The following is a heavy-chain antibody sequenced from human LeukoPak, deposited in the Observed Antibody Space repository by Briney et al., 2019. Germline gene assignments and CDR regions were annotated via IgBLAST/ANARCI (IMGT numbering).Heavy chain of an antibody. CDR1: GGSISSNH. Sequence: ASETLSLTCTVSGGSISSNHWSWIRQPPGKGLEWVSAISGSGGSTYYADSVKGRFTISRDNSKNTLYLQMNSLRAEDTAVYYCAKDRVAAAVPYFDYWGQGTLVTVSS. CDR3: AKDRVAAAVPYFDY. V-gene: IGHV3-23*01. CDR2: ISGSGGST. D-gene: IGHD6-13*01. J-gene: IGHJ4*02.